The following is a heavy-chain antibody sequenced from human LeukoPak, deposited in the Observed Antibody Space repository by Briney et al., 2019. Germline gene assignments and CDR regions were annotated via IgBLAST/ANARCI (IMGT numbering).Heavy chain of an antibody. D-gene: IGHD3-10*01. CDR1: GGTFSSYA. V-gene: IGHV1-69*04. CDR3: AREPRVRGVRFDP. CDR2: IIPILGIA. Sequence: GSSVKVSCKASGGTFSSYAISWVRQAPGQGLEWVGRIIPILGIANYAQKFQGRVTITADKSTSTAYMELSSLRSEDTAVYYCAREPRVRGVRFDPWGQGTLATVSS. J-gene: IGHJ5*02.